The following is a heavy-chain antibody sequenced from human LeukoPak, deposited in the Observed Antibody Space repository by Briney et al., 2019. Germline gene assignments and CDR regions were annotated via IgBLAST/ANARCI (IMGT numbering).Heavy chain of an antibody. CDR2: ISYDGSNK. CDR1: GFTFSSYG. D-gene: IGHD5-12*01. CDR3: AKSEMENPGGPARWLQLETFDY. V-gene: IGHV3-30*18. J-gene: IGHJ4*02. Sequence: PGRSLRLSCAASGFTFSSYGMHWVRQAPGKGLEWVAVISYDGSNKYYADSVKGRFTISRDNSKNTLYLQMNSLRAEDTAVYYCAKSEMENPGGPARWLQLETFDYWGQGTLVTVSS.